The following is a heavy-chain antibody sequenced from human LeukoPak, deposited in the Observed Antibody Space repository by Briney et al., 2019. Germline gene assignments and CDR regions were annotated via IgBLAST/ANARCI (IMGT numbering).Heavy chain of an antibody. CDR2: IIPMFGTA. CDR1: GGTFGNYA. D-gene: IGHD4-23*01. CDR3: ARGWLAETMVVTPYNY. Sequence: SVKVSCKASGGTFGNYAINWVRQAPGQGLEWMGGIIPMFGTAHYAQKFQGRVTITADESTSTAYMELSSLRSEDTAVYYCARGWLAETMVVTPYNYWGQGTPVTVSS. V-gene: IGHV1-69*01. J-gene: IGHJ4*02.